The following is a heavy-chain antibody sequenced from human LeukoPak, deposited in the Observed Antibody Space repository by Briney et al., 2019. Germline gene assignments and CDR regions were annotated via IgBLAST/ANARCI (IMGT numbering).Heavy chain of an antibody. D-gene: IGHD6-19*01. V-gene: IGHV6-1*01. J-gene: IGHJ4*02. CDR2: TYYRSKWYN. CDR1: GDXVSSNSAA. Sequence: SQTLSLTCAISGDXVSSNSAAWNWIRQSPSRGLEWLGRTYYRSKWYNDYAVSVKSRITINPDTSKNQFSLQLNSVTPEDTAVYYCARDKSSGWYGGHYFDYWGQGTLVTVSS. CDR3: ARDKSSGWYGGHYFDY.